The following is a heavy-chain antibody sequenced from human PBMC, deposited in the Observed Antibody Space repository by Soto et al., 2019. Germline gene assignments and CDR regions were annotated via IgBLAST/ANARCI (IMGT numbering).Heavy chain of an antibody. Sequence: EVHLVESGGVLVAPGGSLRLSCVASGFTLTTYTMNWVRQAPGTGLEWVSSINGRSNYKYYSDSVKGRFTISRDNAQNSLFVQMRSLGAEDTAVYYCVREDGVVGASSAFDSWGQGTLVTVSS. J-gene: IGHJ4*02. CDR1: GFTLTTYT. CDR2: INGRSNYK. D-gene: IGHD1-26*01. CDR3: VREDGVVGASSAFDS. V-gene: IGHV3-21*01.